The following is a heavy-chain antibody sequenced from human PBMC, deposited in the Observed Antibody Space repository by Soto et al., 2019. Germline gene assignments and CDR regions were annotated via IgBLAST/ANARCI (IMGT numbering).Heavy chain of an antibody. CDR3: AKDFFLLFDFWSGYPNPFDY. D-gene: IGHD3-3*01. Sequence: GGSLRLSCAASGFTFSSYAMSWVRQAPGKGLEWVSAISGSGGSTYYADSVKGRFTISRDNSKNTLYLQMNSLRAEDTAVYYCAKDFFLLFDFWSGYPNPFDYWGQGTLVTVS. CDR1: GFTFSSYA. V-gene: IGHV3-23*01. CDR2: ISGSGGST. J-gene: IGHJ4*02.